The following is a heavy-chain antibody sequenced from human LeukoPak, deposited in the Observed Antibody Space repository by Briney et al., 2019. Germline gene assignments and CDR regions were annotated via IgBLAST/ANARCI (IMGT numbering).Heavy chain of an antibody. CDR1: GGSISSGDYY. Sequence: SETLSLTCTVSGGSISSGDYYWSWSRQPPGKGLEWIGYIHYSGSTYYNPSLRSRVTMSVDTSKNQFSLKLSSVTAADTAVYYCARYGSGSRRFDPWGQGTLVTVSS. CDR3: ARYGSGSRRFDP. CDR2: IHYSGST. D-gene: IGHD3-10*01. J-gene: IGHJ5*02. V-gene: IGHV4-30-4*01.